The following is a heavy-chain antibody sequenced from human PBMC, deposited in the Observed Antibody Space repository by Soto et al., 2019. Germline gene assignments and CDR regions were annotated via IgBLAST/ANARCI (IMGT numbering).Heavy chain of an antibody. Sequence: SETLSLTCTVSGGSISSGDYYWSWIRQPPGKGLEWIGYIYYSGSTYYNPSLKSRVTISVDTSKNQFSLKLSSVTAADTAVYYWARDTVDTARVTPSNWFDPWGQGTLVTVSS. V-gene: IGHV4-30-4*01. CDR3: ARDTVDTARVTPSNWFDP. CDR1: GGSISSGDYY. D-gene: IGHD5-18*01. J-gene: IGHJ5*02. CDR2: IYYSGST.